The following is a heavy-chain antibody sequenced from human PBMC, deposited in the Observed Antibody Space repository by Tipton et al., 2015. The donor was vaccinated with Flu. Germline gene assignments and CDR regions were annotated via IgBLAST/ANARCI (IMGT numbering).Heavy chain of an antibody. CDR1: GFTFSSYA. D-gene: IGHD4-11*01. J-gene: IGHJ6*03. CDR3: AKSAVSTVTFYAYYYYYMDV. CDR2: ISGSGGST. Sequence: SLRLSCAASGFTFSSYAMSWVRQAPGKGLEWVSAISGSGGSTYYADSVKGRFTISRDNSKNTLYLQMNSLRAEDTAVYYCAKSAVSTVTFYAYYYYYMDVWGKGTTVTVSS. V-gene: IGHV3-23*01.